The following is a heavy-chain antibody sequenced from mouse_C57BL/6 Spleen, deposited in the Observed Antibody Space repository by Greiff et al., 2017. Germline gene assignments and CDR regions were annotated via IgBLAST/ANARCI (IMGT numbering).Heavy chain of an antibody. J-gene: IGHJ2*01. CDR1: GFTFSDYL. V-gene: IGHV5-16*01. Sequence: EVKVVDPEGGLVQPGSSMKLSCTASGFTFSDYLMAWVRQVPEKGLEWVANINYDGSSTYYLDSLKSRFIISRDNAKNILYLQMSSLKSEDTATYYCARGDGLDYWGQGTTLTVSS. D-gene: IGHD2-3*01. CDR3: ARGDGLDY. CDR2: INYDGSST.